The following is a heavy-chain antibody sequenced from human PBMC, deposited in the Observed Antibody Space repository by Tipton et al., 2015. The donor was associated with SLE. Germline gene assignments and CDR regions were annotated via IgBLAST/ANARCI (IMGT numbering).Heavy chain of an antibody. CDR2: IYYSGST. Sequence: TLSLTCTVPGGSISSGGYYWSWIRQHPGKGLERIGYIYYSGSTYYNPSLKSRVTISVDTSKNQFSLKLSSVTAADTAVYYCARMFADGGYYVDYWGQGTLVTVSS. D-gene: IGHD3-10*02. V-gene: IGHV4-31*02. CDR3: ARMFADGGYYVDY. J-gene: IGHJ4*02. CDR1: GGSISSGGYY.